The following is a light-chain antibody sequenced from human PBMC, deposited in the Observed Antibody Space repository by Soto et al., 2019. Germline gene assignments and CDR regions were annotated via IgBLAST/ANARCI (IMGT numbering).Light chain of an antibody. CDR3: QSCDSNLSGSV. J-gene: IGLJ2*01. CDR1: SSNIGAGYD. CDR2: GNS. Sequence: QSVLTQPPSVSGAPGQRVTISCTGSSSNIGAGYDVHWYQQLPGTAPKLLIYGNSNRPSGVPDRFSGSKSGSSASLAITGLQAEDEADYYCQSCDSNLSGSVFGGGTKVTVL. V-gene: IGLV1-40*01.